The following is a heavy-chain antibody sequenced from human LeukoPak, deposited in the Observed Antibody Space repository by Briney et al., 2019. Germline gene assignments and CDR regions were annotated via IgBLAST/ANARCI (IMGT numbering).Heavy chain of an antibody. J-gene: IGHJ6*03. D-gene: IGHD2/OR15-2a*01. V-gene: IGHV3-30*03. CDR2: ISYDGSNK. CDR1: GFTFNTYD. CDR3: ARDQNLAFAVYYYYYMDV. Sequence: GGSLRLSCAASGFTFNTYDMNWVRQAPGKGLEWVAVISYDGSNKYYADSVKGRFTISRDNSKNTLYLQMNSLRAEDTAVYYCARDQNLAFAVYYYYYMDVWGKGTTVTVSS.